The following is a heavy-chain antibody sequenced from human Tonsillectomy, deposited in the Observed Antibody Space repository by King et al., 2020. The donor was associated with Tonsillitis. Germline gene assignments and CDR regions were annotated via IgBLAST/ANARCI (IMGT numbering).Heavy chain of an antibody. CDR1: GFSLNTNGMR. CDR2: IDWDDDK. V-gene: IGHV2-70*04. D-gene: IGHD2-8*02. CDR3: ARTGGTGGDWFFDV. J-gene: IGHJ2*01. Sequence: VTLKESGPALVKPTQTLTLTCTFSGFSLNTNGMRVNWIRQPPGKALEWLARIDWDDDKFYNTSLKTRLTISKDTSKNQVVLMMTNMEPIDTATYYCARTGGTGGDWFFDVWGRGTLVTVSS.